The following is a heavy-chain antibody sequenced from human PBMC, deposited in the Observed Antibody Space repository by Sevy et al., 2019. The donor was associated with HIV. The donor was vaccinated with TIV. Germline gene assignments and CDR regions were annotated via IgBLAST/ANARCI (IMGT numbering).Heavy chain of an antibody. CDR2: INTLSDTI. D-gene: IGHD6-19*01. V-gene: IGHV3-48*01. CDR1: GFTFRRNS. Sequence: GGSLRLSCTASGFTFRRNSMNWVRQAPGKGLEWLAYINTLSDTIKYADSVKGRFTISRDNVKNSLYLQMNSLRVEDTAVYYCARDASVAAYYFDFWGQGTLVTDSS. CDR3: ARDASVAAYYFDF. J-gene: IGHJ4*02.